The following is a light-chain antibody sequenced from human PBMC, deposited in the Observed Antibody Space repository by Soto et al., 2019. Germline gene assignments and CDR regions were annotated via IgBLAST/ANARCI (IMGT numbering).Light chain of an antibody. Sequence: EIVLTQSPGTLSLSPGERATLSCRASQSVSSSYLAWYQQKPGQAPRLLIYGASSRATGIPDRFSGSGSGTDFTLTISRLEPEDFAVYYCQQYGSSLGMYTFGQGTKGDIK. CDR1: QSVSSSY. V-gene: IGKV3-20*01. CDR3: QQYGSSLGMYT. CDR2: GAS. J-gene: IGKJ2*01.